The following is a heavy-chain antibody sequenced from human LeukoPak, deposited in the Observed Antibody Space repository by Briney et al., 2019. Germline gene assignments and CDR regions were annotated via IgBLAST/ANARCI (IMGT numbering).Heavy chain of an antibody. Sequence: ASVKVSCKTSGYIFGHNGISWVRQAPGQGPEWMGWISAYYGDTKYAQKFQGRVTMTRDTSTSTVYMELRSLRSDDTAVYYCARENYYDSSGYYYWGQGTLVTVSS. D-gene: IGHD3-22*01. J-gene: IGHJ4*02. V-gene: IGHV1-18*01. CDR1: GYIFGHNG. CDR2: ISAYYGDT. CDR3: ARENYYDSSGYYY.